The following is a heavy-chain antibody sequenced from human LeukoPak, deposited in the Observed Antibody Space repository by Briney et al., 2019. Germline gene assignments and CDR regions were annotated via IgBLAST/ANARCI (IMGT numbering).Heavy chain of an antibody. CDR3: ARGSTAMVNYFDY. J-gene: IGHJ4*02. V-gene: IGHV4-30-2*01. D-gene: IGHD5-18*01. Sequence: PSETLSLTCAVSGGSISSGGYSWSWIRQPPGKGLEWIGYFYHSGSTYYNPSLKSRVTISVDRSKNQFSLKLSSVTAADTAVYYCARGSTAMVNYFDYWGQGTLVTVSS. CDR2: FYHSGST. CDR1: GGSISSGGYS.